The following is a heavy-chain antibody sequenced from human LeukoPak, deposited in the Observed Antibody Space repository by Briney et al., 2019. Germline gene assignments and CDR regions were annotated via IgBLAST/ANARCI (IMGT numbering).Heavy chain of an antibody. CDR1: GDSISSGGYY. D-gene: IGHD4-23*01. CDR2: IYYSGGT. V-gene: IGHV4-31*03. CDR3: ARVMGGNHNWFDP. J-gene: IGHJ5*02. Sequence: SETLSLTCTVSGDSISSGGYYWSWIRQHPGKGLEWIGYIYYSGGTYYNPSLKSRVSISVDTSKNQFSLKLSSVTAADTAVYYCARVMGGNHNWFDPWGQGTLVTVSS.